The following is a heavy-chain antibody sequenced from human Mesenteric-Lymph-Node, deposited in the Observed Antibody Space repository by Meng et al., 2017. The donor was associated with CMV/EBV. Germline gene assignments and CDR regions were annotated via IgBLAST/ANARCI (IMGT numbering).Heavy chain of an antibody. J-gene: IGHJ5*02. CDR3: ARGGVVPAVPVWNH. V-gene: IGHV4-34*01. D-gene: IGHD2-21*02. CDR1: GAHSTGHY. Sequence: AVYGAHSTGHYWSWIRQPPGKGLEWIGEINDSGATNYNTSLMSRVTISVDTSNKQLSLKVRSVTAADSAIYYCARGGVVPAVPVWNHWGHGTLFPFSS. CDR2: INDSGAT.